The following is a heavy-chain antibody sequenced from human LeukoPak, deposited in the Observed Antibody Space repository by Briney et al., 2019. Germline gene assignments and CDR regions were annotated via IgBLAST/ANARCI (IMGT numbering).Heavy chain of an antibody. Sequence: SVKVSCKASGGTFSSYAISWVRQAPGQGLEWMGGIIPIFGTANYAQKFQGRVTITADESTSTAYMELSSLRSEDTAVYYCASYLTTGTYYFDYWGQGTLVIVSS. CDR1: GGTFSSYA. CDR2: IIPIFGTA. V-gene: IGHV1-69*01. CDR3: ASYLTTGTYYFDY. J-gene: IGHJ4*02. D-gene: IGHD4-11*01.